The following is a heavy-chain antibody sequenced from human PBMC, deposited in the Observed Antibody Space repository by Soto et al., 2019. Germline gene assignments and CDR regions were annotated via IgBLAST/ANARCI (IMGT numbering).Heavy chain of an antibody. D-gene: IGHD2-15*01. J-gene: IGHJ6*02. Sequence: DVKLEESGGGLVKPGGSMRLSCVASEFTFSVYSMNWVRQAPGKGLEWVSYISSGSSYIYYADSVKGRFTISRDNDKSSLFLHLSSLRVDDTAVYYCTRDRVKIRGGYYHYYGMDVWGQGTRVTVSS. CDR3: TRDRVKIRGGYYHYYGMDV. CDR2: ISSGSSYI. V-gene: IGHV3-21*02. CDR1: EFTFSVYS.